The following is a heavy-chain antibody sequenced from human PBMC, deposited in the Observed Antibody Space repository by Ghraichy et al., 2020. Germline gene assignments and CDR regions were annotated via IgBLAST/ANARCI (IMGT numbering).Heavy chain of an antibody. CDR2: FDPEDGET. J-gene: IGHJ6*02. CDR3: ATGGYSSGWLTYYYYYGMDV. CDR1: GYTLTELS. Sequence: ASVKVSCKVSGYTLTELSIHWVRQAPGKGLEWMGGFDPEDGETIYAQKFQGRVTMTEDTSTDTAYMELSSLRSEDTSVYYCATGGYSSGWLTYYYYYGMDVWGQGTTVTVSS. V-gene: IGHV1-24*01. D-gene: IGHD6-19*01.